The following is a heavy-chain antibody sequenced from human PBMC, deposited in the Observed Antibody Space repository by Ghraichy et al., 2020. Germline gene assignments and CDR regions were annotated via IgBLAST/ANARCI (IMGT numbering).Heavy chain of an antibody. CDR3: ARDQGAINA. CDR2: ISSTSSTI. Sequence: GESLNISCAASGFTFSSYSMNWVRQAPVKGLQWVSYISSTSSTIYYADSVKGRFTISRDNARNSLYLQMNSLRDEDTAVYYCARDQGAINAWGQGTMVTVSS. J-gene: IGHJ3*01. CDR1: GFTFSSYS. V-gene: IGHV3-48*02. D-gene: IGHD3-10*01.